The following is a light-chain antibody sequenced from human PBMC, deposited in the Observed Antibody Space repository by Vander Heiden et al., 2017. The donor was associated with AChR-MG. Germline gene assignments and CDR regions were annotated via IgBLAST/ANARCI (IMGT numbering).Light chain of an antibody. V-gene: IGLV7-46*01. CDR1: TVPVTSAHD. Sequence: QAVVTQEPSLTVSPGETVTLTCASSTVPVTSAHDPYWMQQKPGQAPRTLIYDSSNRPSGTPARFSVSLLGDKAALTLSGAQPEDEAEYYCLLSYNGPRVFGGGTRLTVL. CDR2: DSS. CDR3: LLSYNGPRV. J-gene: IGLJ3*02.